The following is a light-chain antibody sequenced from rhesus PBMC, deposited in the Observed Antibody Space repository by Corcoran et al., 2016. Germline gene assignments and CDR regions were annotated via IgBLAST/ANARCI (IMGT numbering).Light chain of an antibody. Sequence: SYDLTQPRSVSVSPGHKARIPCGADNFGVELVNWYQQQPPQAPVLVIYGNSDRPSGIPGRFSGSKSGNTGTLTISGFEAGDEADYYCQVWDINTGDYIFGAGTRLTVL. V-gene: IGLV3-44*01. CDR2: GNS. CDR3: QVWDINTGDYI. CDR1: NFGVEL. J-gene: IGLJ1*01.